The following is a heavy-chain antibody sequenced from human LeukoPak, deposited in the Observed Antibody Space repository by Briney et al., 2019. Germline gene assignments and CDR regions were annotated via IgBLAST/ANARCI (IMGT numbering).Heavy chain of an antibody. V-gene: IGHV4-59*01. CDR1: GGSFSGYY. D-gene: IGHD6-13*01. Sequence: KPSETLSLTCAVYGGSFSGYYWSWIRQPPGKGLEWIGYIYYSGSTNYNPSLKSRVTISVDTSKNQFSLKLSSVTAADTAVYYCARGVAAASAFDIWGQGTMVTVSS. CDR2: IYYSGST. CDR3: ARGVAAASAFDI. J-gene: IGHJ3*02.